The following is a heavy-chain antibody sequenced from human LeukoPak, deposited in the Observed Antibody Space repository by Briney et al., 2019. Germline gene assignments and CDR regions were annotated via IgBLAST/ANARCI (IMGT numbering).Heavy chain of an antibody. CDR2: ISGSGGST. CDR1: GFTFSSYA. J-gene: IGHJ4*02. D-gene: IGHD3-22*01. Sequence: GESLRLSCAASGFTFSSYAMSWVRQAPGKGLEWVSAISGSGGSTYYADSVQGRFTISRDNSKNTLYLQMNSLRAEDTAVYYCAKDSMIVVVITMGCFDYWGQGTLVTVSS. CDR3: AKDSMIVVVITMGCFDY. V-gene: IGHV3-23*01.